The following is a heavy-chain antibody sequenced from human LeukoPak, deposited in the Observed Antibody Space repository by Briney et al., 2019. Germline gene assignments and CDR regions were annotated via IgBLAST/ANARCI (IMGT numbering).Heavy chain of an antibody. CDR1: GFTFSSNA. CDR3: ARRGLITMVRGVITKANWFDP. V-gene: IGHV3-23*01. D-gene: IGHD3-10*01. Sequence: GGSLRLSCAASGFTFSSNAMSWVRQAPGKGLGWVSAISGSGGSTYYADSVKGRFTISRDNSKNTLYLQMNSLRAEDTAIYYCARRGLITMVRGVITKANWFDPWGQGTLVTVSS. J-gene: IGHJ5*02. CDR2: ISGSGGST.